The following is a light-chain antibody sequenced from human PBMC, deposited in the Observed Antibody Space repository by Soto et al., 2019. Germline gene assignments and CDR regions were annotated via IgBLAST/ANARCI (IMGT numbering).Light chain of an antibody. CDR3: QQYSSSYDTSLYT. CDR2: GSY. V-gene: IGKV3-20*01. CDR1: QSVSSSY. Sequence: EIVLTQSPGTLSLSPGETATLSCRASQSVSSSYLAWYQQKPGQAPRLLVYGSYHRATGIADRFSGSGSGTDFTLHISRLEPEDFAVYYCQQYSSSYDTSLYTFGQGTKVEIK. J-gene: IGKJ2*01.